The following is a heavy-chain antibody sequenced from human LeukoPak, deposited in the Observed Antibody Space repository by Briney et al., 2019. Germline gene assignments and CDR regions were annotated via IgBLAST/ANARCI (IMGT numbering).Heavy chain of an antibody. D-gene: IGHD3-9*01. V-gene: IGHV3-23*01. CDR2: ITGSGGNT. J-gene: IGHJ4*02. CDR3: AKWGHYDVLTGYYVSDY. CDR1: GFTFSNYA. Sequence: GGSLRLSCAASGFTFSNYAMSWVRQAPGKGLEWVSAITGSGGNTYYADSVKGRFTISRDNSKHTLFLQMNSLRAEDTAVYYCAKWGHYDVLTGYYVSDYWGQGTLVTVSS.